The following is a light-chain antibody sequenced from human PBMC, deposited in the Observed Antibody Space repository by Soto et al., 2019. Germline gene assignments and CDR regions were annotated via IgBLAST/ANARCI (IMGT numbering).Light chain of an antibody. Sequence: EIVLTQSPATLSLSPGERATLSCRASQSVSSYLAWYQQKSGQAPRLLIFDASNRATGIPARFSGSVSGTDFPLTISSLEPEDFAVYSCQQRSNWPPTFGGGTKVEIK. V-gene: IGKV3-11*01. CDR2: DAS. CDR3: QQRSNWPPT. CDR1: QSVSSY. J-gene: IGKJ4*01.